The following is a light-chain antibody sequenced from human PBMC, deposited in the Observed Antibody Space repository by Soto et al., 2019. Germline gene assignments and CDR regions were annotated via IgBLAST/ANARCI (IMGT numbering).Light chain of an antibody. J-gene: IGKJ1*01. CDR1: QSVSSSY. CDR2: GVS. Sequence: EIVLTQSPGTLSLSPGERATLSCRASQSVSSSYLAWYQQKPGQAPRLLIYGVSSRATGIPDRFSGSGSGTDFTLTISRLEPEDFAVYYCQQYGSSQWTFGQGTKVDIK. V-gene: IGKV3-20*01. CDR3: QQYGSSQWT.